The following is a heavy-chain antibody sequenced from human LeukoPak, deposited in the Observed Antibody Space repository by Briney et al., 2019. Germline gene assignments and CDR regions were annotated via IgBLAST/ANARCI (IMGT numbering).Heavy chain of an antibody. Sequence: ASVKVSCKASGYTFTSYGISWVRQAPGQGLEWMGWISAYNGNTNYAQKLQGRVTMTTDTSTSTAYMELRSLRSDDTAVYYCARDCRCSSRITARCECYYYMDVWGKGTTVTVSS. CDR1: GYTFTSYG. V-gene: IGHV1-18*01. J-gene: IGHJ6*03. D-gene: IGHD6-13*01. CDR2: ISAYNGNT. CDR3: ARDCRCSSRITARCECYYYMDV.